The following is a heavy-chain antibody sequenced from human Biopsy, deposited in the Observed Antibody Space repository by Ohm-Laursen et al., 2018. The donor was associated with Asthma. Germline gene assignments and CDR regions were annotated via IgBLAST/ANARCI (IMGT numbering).Heavy chain of an antibody. CDR3: ARTYYDFLTGQVNDAFDM. J-gene: IGHJ3*02. CDR1: GYTFINYA. Sequence: AASVKVSCKASGYTFINYAIHWVRQAPGQRLEWMGWINAGNGNTKYSQKFQGRVTISRDTSASTAYMDLSSLRSEDTAVYYCARTYYDFLTGQVNDAFDMWGQGTMVTVSS. D-gene: IGHD3-9*01. CDR2: INAGNGNT. V-gene: IGHV1-3*01.